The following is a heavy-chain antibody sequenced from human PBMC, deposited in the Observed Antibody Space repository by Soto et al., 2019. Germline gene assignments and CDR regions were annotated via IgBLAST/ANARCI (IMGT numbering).Heavy chain of an antibody. D-gene: IGHD3-10*01. CDR3: ARDSGYGSGNSVNHYLDC. CDR1: GFTLRSYW. V-gene: IGHV3-7*01. CDR2: IKTDASEK. J-gene: IGHJ4*01. Sequence: EEQLVASGGGLVQPGGSLRLSCAASGFTLRSYWMSWVRQAPGKGLEWLATIKTDASEKKYVDSVKGRFTVFRDNAQNSLVLKMERLRAEDTGVYYCARDSGYGSGNSVNHYLDCWGRGTLVTVSS.